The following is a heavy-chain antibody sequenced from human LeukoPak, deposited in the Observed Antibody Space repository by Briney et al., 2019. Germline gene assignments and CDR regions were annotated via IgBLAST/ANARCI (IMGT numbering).Heavy chain of an antibody. CDR1: GFTFSSYA. CDR2: FSGSGGNT. Sequence: SGGSLRLSCAASGFTFSSYAMSWVRQAPGKGLEGVSAFSGSGGNTYYADSVKGRFTISRDNAKNSLYLQMNSLRAEDTALYYCARVVRVSGGVYYYYYMDVWGKGTTVTVSS. CDR3: ARVVRVSGGVYYYYYMDV. V-gene: IGHV3-23*01. J-gene: IGHJ6*03.